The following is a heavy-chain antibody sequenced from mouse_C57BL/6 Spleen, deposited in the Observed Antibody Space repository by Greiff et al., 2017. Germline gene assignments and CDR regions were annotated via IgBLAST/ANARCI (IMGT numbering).Heavy chain of an antibody. CDR2: IHPNSGST. Sequence: QVQLKQPGAELVKPGASVKLSCKASGYPFTSYWLHWVKRRPGQGLEWIGMIHPNSGSTNYNEKFKSKATLTVDKSSSTAYMQLSSLTSEDSAVYYFARKCLYYDYVYYAMDYWGQGTSVTVSS. CDR1: GYPFTSYW. V-gene: IGHV1-64*01. CDR3: ARKCLYYDYVYYAMDY. J-gene: IGHJ4*01. D-gene: IGHD2-4*01.